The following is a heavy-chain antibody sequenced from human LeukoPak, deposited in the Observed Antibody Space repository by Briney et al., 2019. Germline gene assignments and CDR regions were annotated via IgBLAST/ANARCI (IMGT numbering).Heavy chain of an antibody. CDR1: GGSISSSSYY. CDR3: AAFWSGYYVFDP. CDR2: IYYSGST. Sequence: SETLSLTCTVSGGSISSSSYYWGWIRQPPGKGLEWIGSIYYSGSTYYNPSLKSRVTISVDTSKNQFSLKLSSVTAADTAVYYCAAFWSGYYVFDPWGQGTLVTVSS. J-gene: IGHJ5*02. D-gene: IGHD3-3*01. V-gene: IGHV4-39*07.